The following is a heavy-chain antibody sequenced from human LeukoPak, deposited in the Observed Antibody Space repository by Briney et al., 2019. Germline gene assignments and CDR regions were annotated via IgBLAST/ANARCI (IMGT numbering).Heavy chain of an antibody. CDR1: GFSISTYW. V-gene: IGHV3-74*01. CDR3: ARDLGSGTPLDC. Sequence: GGSLRLSCEASGFSISTYWIHWVRQAPGEGPIWVSLIRSGGTSTSYADSVKGRFTISRDNAKNTVYLQMNSLRAEDTAVYYCARDLGSGTPLDCRGQGTLVTVSS. CDR2: IRSGGTST. J-gene: IGHJ4*02. D-gene: IGHD1-7*01.